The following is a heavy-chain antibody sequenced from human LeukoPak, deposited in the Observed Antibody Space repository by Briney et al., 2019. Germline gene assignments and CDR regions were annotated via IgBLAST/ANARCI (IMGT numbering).Heavy chain of an antibody. V-gene: IGHV1-69*05. CDR2: IIPIFGTA. CDR3: ARVWSGYPTNDAFDI. D-gene: IGHD3-3*01. Sequence: GASVKVSCKASGGTFSSYAISWVRQAPGQGLEWMGGIIPIFGTANYAQKFQGRVTITTDESTSTAYMELSSLRSEDTAVYYCARVWSGYPTNDAFDIWGQGTMVTVSS. CDR1: GGTFSSYA. J-gene: IGHJ3*02.